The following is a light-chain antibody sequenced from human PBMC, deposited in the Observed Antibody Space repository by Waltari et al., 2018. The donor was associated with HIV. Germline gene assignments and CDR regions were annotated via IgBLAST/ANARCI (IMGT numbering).Light chain of an antibody. CDR3: VAWDDTLSGPV. J-gene: IGLJ2*01. CDR2: RNG. V-gene: IGLV1-47*01. Sequence: QSLLTQSPSASGTPGTRVPISCSGSSSNIGTHYVTWYQQLPGTAPKLLIYRNGQRPSGVPDRFSASKSGTSASLDISGLRSEDETDYYCVAWDDTLSGPVFGGGTKLTVL. CDR1: SSNIGTHY.